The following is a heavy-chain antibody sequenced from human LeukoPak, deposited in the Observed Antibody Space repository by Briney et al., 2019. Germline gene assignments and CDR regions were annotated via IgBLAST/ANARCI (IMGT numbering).Heavy chain of an antibody. Sequence: GESLKISCQGSGYNFSNYWIAWVRQMPGKGLEWMGAIYPGDSDTRYSPSFQGQVTISADKSISTAYLQWSSLKASDTAMYYCARGSSSSWSEEYFQHWGQGTLVTVSS. CDR2: IYPGDSDT. CDR3: ARGSSSSWSEEYFQH. D-gene: IGHD6-13*01. J-gene: IGHJ1*01. CDR1: GYNFSNYW. V-gene: IGHV5-51*01.